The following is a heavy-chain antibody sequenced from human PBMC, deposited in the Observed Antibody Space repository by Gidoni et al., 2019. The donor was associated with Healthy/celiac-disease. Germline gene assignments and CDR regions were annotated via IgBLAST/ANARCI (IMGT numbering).Heavy chain of an antibody. CDR1: GFTFSSYG. V-gene: IGHV3-30*18. CDR3: AKDAHYGSGSSPDWYFDL. J-gene: IGHJ2*01. Sequence: QVQLVESGGGVVQPGRSLRLSCAASGFTFSSYGMHWVRQAPGKGLELVAVILYDGSNKYYADSVKGRFTISRDNSKNTLYLQMNSLRAEDTAVYYCAKDAHYGSGSSPDWYFDLWGRGTLVTVSS. D-gene: IGHD3-10*01. CDR2: ILYDGSNK.